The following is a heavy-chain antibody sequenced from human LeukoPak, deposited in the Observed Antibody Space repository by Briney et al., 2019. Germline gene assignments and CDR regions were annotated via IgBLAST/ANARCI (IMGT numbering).Heavy chain of an antibody. CDR2: ISYDGSNK. CDR1: GFTFSSYA. CDR3: ATDGPYYFDY. Sequence: TGGSLRLSCAASGFTFSSYAMHWVRQAPGKGLEWVAVISYDGSNKYYADSVKGRFTISRDNSKNTLYLQMNSLRAEDTAVYYCATDGPYYFDYWGQGTLVTVSS. J-gene: IGHJ4*02. V-gene: IGHV3-30*14. D-gene: IGHD5-24*01.